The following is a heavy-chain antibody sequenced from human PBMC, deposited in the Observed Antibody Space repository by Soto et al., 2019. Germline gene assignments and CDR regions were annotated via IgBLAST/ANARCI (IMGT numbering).Heavy chain of an antibody. J-gene: IGHJ6*03. Sequence: PSETLSLTCTVSGGSISSGGYYWSWIRQHPGKGLEWIGYIYYSGSTYYNPSLKSRVTISVDTSKNQFSLKLSSVTAADTAVYYCARDRCSSTSCYSPYYMDVRGKGTTVTVSS. V-gene: IGHV4-31*03. CDR2: IYYSGST. CDR1: GGSISSGGYY. D-gene: IGHD2-2*01. CDR3: ARDRCSSTSCYSPYYMDV.